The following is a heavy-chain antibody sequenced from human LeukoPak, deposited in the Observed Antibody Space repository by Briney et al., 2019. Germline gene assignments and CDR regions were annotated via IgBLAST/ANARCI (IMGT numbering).Heavy chain of an antibody. CDR2: IYCSENT. CDR1: GGFISSRCYS. Sequence: PSETLSLTCTVSGGFISSRCYSWDWIRQPPGKGLEWIGSIYCSENTYYNPSLKSRLIISVDTSKNQFSLKLTSVTAADTAVYYCARDRYYDSSGYDPRWYFDLWGRGTLVTVSS. CDR3: ARDRYYDSSGYDPRWYFDL. V-gene: IGHV4-39*02. J-gene: IGHJ2*01. D-gene: IGHD3-22*01.